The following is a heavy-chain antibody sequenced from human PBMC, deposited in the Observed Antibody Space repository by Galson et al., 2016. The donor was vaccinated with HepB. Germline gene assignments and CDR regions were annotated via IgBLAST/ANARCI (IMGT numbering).Heavy chain of an antibody. V-gene: IGHV4-31*03. D-gene: IGHD4-23*01. Sequence: TLSLTCTVSGGSISSGGYYWSWIRQHPGKGLAWIGYIYYSGSTYYNPSLKSRVTISVDTSKNQFSLKLSSVTAADTAVYYCARGTYGGRFFDYWGQGTLVTVSS. J-gene: IGHJ4*02. CDR2: IYYSGST. CDR1: GGSISSGGYY. CDR3: ARGTYGGRFFDY.